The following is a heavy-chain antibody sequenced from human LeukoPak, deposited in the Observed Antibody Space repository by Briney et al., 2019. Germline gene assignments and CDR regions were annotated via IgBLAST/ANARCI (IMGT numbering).Heavy chain of an antibody. CDR1: GGSISNENW. V-gene: IGHV4-4*02. J-gene: IGHJ3*02. CDR3: ATPNEAFNI. CDR2: IHYRGGT. Sequence: SETLSLTCAVSGGSISNENWWSWVRQPPGKGLEWIGEIHYRGGTNYNPSLRSRVTISVDTSKNQFSLKMTSVTAADTAVYYCATPNEAFNIWGQGTMVTVSS.